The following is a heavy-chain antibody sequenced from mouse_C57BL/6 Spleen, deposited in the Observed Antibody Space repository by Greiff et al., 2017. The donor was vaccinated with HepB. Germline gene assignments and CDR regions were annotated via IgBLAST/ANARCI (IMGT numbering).Heavy chain of an antibody. CDR1: GFSLTRFG. Sequence: VQRVESGPGLVAPSQSLSITCTVSGFSLTRFGVDWVRQSPGKGLEWRGVIWGVGSTNYNSALKSRLSISKDNSKSQVFLKMNSLQTDDTAMYYCARNSGAMDYWGQGTSVTVSS. J-gene: IGHJ4*01. V-gene: IGHV2-6*01. CDR2: IWGVGST. CDR3: ARNSGAMDY.